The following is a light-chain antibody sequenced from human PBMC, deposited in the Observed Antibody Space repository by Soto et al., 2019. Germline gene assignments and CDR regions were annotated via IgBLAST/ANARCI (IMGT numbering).Light chain of an antibody. J-gene: IGKJ5*01. CDR3: QQYGSSLPIT. V-gene: IGKV3-20*01. CDR1: QSVSSSY. CDR2: GAS. Sequence: EIVLTQSPGTLSLSPGERATLSCRASQSVSSSYLAWYQQKPGQAPRLLIYGASSRATGIPDRFSGSGSGTDFTLTISRLEPEDFAVYYSQQYGSSLPITFGQGTRLEMK.